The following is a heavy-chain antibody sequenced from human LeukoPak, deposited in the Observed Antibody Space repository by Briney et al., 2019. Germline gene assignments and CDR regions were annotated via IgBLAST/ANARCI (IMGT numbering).Heavy chain of an antibody. CDR2: ISWNSGSI. CDR3: AKDVAAAGTAFDI. Sequence: GGSLRLSCAASGFTFDDYAMPWVRQAPGKGLEWVSGISWNSGSIGYADSVKGRFTIPRDNAKNSLYLQMNSLRAEDTALYYCAKDVAAAGTAFDIWGQGTMVTVSS. V-gene: IGHV3-9*01. J-gene: IGHJ3*02. CDR1: GFTFDDYA. D-gene: IGHD6-13*01.